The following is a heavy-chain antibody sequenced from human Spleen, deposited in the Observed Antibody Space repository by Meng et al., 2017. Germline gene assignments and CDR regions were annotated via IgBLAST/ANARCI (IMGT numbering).Heavy chain of an antibody. CDR2: INNRGTT. Sequence: QVQLQQSGAGLVKPSQTLSFTCAVCGESFSGYYWSWIRQSPGQGLEWIGGINNRGTTDYNPSLKSRVTMSVATSKKQFSLKLSSVTAVDTALYYCRLAYCDSDCGDYWGQGTLVTVSS. CDR3: RLAYCDSDCGDY. D-gene: IGHD2-21*02. CDR1: GESFSGYY. V-gene: IGHV4-34*01. J-gene: IGHJ4*02.